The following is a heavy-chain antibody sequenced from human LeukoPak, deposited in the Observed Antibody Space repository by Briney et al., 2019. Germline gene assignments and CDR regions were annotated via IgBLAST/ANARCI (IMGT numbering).Heavy chain of an antibody. Sequence: GGSLRLSCAASGFTFSNAWMSWVRQAPGRGLEWVGRIKSKTDGGTTDYAAPVKGRFTISRDDSKNTLYLQMSSLRVEDTAVYSCARANNFDYWGQGTLVTVSS. CDR1: GFTFSNAW. CDR2: IKSKTDGGTT. J-gene: IGHJ4*02. CDR3: ARANNFDY. D-gene: IGHD4/OR15-4a*01. V-gene: IGHV3-15*05.